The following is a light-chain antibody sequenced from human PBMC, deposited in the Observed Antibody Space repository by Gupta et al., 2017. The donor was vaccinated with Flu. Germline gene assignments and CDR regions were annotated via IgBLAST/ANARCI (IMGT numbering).Light chain of an antibody. V-gene: IGKV3-15*01. CDR1: QSISSN. Sequence: DIVMTQSPATLSVSPGERATLSCRASQSISSNLAWFQQKPGQAPRLLIYDASTRATGIPARFSGSGSGTEFTLTISSLQSEDFAIYHCQQYNYWPTFGQGTKVEIK. CDR3: QQYNYWPT. CDR2: DAS. J-gene: IGKJ1*01.